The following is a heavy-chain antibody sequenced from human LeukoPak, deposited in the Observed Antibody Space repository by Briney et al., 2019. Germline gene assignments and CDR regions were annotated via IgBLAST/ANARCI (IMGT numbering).Heavy chain of an antibody. J-gene: IGHJ4*02. Sequence: IPGGSRRLSCAASGFTFSSYSMNWVRQAPGKGLEWVSSISSSSSYIYYADSVKGRFTISRDNAKNSLYLQMNSLRAEDTAVYYCARDRFITAAGNDYWGQGTLVTVSS. D-gene: IGHD6-13*01. V-gene: IGHV3-21*01. CDR2: ISSSSSYI. CDR1: GFTFSSYS. CDR3: ARDRFITAAGNDY.